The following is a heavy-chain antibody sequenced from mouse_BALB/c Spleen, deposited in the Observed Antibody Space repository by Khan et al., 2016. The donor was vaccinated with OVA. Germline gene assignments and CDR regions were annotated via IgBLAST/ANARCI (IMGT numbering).Heavy chain of an antibody. CDR3: ARGYDFFAY. CDR1: VYYFTATS. CDR2: VNPKNVGP. V-gene: IGHV1-26*01. Sequence: VQLKESGPDLVKPGASVKFSSKASVYYFTATSLNWLKQTHEKGLEGIGRVNPKNVGPSYNQKFKGKAILTVDKSSSTAYMELRSLTSEDSAVYYCARGYDFFAYWGQGTLVTVSA. D-gene: IGHD2-14*01. J-gene: IGHJ3*01.